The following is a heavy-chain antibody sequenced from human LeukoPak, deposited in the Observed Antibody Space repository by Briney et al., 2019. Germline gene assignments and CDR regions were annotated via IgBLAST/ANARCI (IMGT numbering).Heavy chain of an antibody. J-gene: IGHJ4*02. CDR3: AKGYYHYDILTGYYPSLDY. Sequence: GRSLRLSCAASGLTFSSYGMHWVRQAPGKGLEWVAAISYDGSNKYYADSVKGRFTISRDNSKNTLYLQMNSLRAEDTAVYYCAKGYYHYDILTGYYPSLDYWGQGTLVTVSS. V-gene: IGHV3-30*18. CDR2: ISYDGSNK. CDR1: GLTFSSYG. D-gene: IGHD3-9*01.